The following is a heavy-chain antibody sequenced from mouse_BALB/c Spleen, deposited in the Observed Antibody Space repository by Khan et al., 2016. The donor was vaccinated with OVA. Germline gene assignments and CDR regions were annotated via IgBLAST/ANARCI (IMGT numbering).Heavy chain of an antibody. V-gene: IGHV1S132*01. CDR1: GYIFTSYW. D-gene: IGHD3-2*02. J-gene: IGHJ2*01. CDR2: IYPGTDNT. Sequence: QVRLQQSGAELVRPGTSVKLSCKTSGYIFTSYWIHWVKQRSGQGLEWIARIYPGTDNTYYNEKFKDKATLTADKSSSTAYLQLSSLKSEDSAVFFCAREEALFYFDYWGQGTTLTVSS. CDR3: AREEALFYFDY.